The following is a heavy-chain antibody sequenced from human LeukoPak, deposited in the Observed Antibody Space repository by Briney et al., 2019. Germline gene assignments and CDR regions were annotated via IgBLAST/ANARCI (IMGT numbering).Heavy chain of an antibody. CDR2: IYHSGST. Sequence: PSETLSLTCTVSGYSISSGYYWGWTRQPPGKGLEWIGSIYHSGSTYYNPSLKSRVTISVDTSKNQFSLKLSSVTAADTAVYYCARQGRSDYFDYWGQGTLVTVSS. CDR1: GYSISSGYY. V-gene: IGHV4-38-2*02. J-gene: IGHJ4*02. CDR3: ARQGRSDYFDY. D-gene: IGHD2-15*01.